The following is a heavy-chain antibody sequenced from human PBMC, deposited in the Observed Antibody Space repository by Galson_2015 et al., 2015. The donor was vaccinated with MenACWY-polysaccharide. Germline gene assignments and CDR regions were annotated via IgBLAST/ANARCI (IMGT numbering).Heavy chain of an antibody. Sequence: SLRLSCAASGLTFSDYGMHWVRPAPGKGLEWVAVIWHDGSKKFYVDSVKGRFTISRDNSKSTLSLQMNSLRAEDTAVYYCARDISSWYFDLWGRGTLVTVSS. J-gene: IGHJ2*01. CDR2: IWHDGSKK. V-gene: IGHV3-33*01. CDR1: GLTFSDYG. CDR3: ARDISSWYFDL.